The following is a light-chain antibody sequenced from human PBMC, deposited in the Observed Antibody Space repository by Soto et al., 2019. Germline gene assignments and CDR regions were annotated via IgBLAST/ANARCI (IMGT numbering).Light chain of an antibody. CDR3: CSTVGVEV. J-gene: IGLJ1*01. CDR1: SSDVGSYNL. Sequence: QSALTQPASVSGSPGRSITISYTGTSSDVGSYNLVSWYQQHPGKAPKLMIYEGSKRPSGVSNRFSGSKSGNTASLTISGLQAENEADYYCCSTVGVEVFGPRTKVNVL. CDR2: EGS. V-gene: IGLV2-23*01.